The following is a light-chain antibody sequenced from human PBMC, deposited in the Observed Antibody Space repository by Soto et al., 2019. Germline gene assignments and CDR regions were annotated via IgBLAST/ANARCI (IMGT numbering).Light chain of an antibody. J-gene: IGKJ4*01. CDR2: DAS. CDR3: QQYDNLPLT. CDR1: QDISNY. V-gene: IGKV1-33*01. Sequence: DIQMTQSPSSLSASVGDRVTITCRASQDISNYLNWYQQKPGKAPKLPIYDASNLETGVPSRFSGSGSGTDFTFTISSLQTEDIATYSCQQYDNLPLTFGGGTKVQIK.